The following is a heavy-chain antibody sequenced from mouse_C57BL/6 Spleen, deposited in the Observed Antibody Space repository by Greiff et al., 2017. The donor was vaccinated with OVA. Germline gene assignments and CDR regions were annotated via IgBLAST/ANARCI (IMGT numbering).Heavy chain of an antibody. CDR3: ARGRDYRSWFAY. CDR1: GYTFTSYW. D-gene: IGHD2-14*01. J-gene: IGHJ3*01. CDR2: IDPSDSYT. Sequence: QVQLKQPGAELVMPGASVKLSCKASGYTFTSYWMHWVKQRPGQGLEWIGEIDPSDSYTNYNQKFKGKSTLTVDKSSSTAYMQLSSLTSVDSAVYYCARGRDYRSWFAYWGQGTLVTVSA. V-gene: IGHV1-69*01.